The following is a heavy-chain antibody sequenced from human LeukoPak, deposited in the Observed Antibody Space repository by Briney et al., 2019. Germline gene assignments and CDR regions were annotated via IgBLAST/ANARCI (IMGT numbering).Heavy chain of an antibody. CDR1: GFRFGLNY. CDR3: VRAVHHLFYSDSSGYYGDAFDV. J-gene: IGHJ3*01. D-gene: IGHD3-22*01. Sequence: GGSLNFSCAPLGFRFGLNYLSGVGKAPGKGLGGASVFYSVGTIRYADSVKGRFTISRDNSRDTLHLQMNSLRVDDTAVYYCVRAVHHLFYSDSSGYYGDAFDVWGQGTVVTVSS. V-gene: IGHV3-53*01. CDR2: FYSVGTI.